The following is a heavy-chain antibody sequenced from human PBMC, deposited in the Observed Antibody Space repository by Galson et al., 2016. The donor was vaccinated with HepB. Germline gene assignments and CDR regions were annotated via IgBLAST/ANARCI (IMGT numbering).Heavy chain of an antibody. CDR3: ARIGSNHNFDY. J-gene: IGHJ4*02. V-gene: IGHV1-2*06. CDR2: INPNSGDT. CDR1: GYTFTVYY. D-gene: IGHD2-15*01. Sequence: SVKVSCKASGYTFTVYYMHWVRQAPGQGLEWMGRINPNSGDTNFAQNFQGGVTMTRDTSISTAYMELSRLRSDDTAVYYCARIGSNHNFDYWGQGTLVTVSS.